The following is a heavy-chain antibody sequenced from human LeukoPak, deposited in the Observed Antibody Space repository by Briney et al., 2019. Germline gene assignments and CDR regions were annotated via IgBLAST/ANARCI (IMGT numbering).Heavy chain of an antibody. D-gene: IGHD1-1*01. V-gene: IGHV4-59*01. Sequence: SETLSLTCTVSGGSISSYYWSWIRQPPGKGLEWIGYIYYSGSTNYNPSLKSRVTISVDTSKNQFSLKLSSVTAADTAVYYCARSPKYNWNDEGEFDYWGQGTLVTVSS. CDR2: IYYSGST. J-gene: IGHJ4*02. CDR3: ARSPKYNWNDEGEFDY. CDR1: GGSISSYY.